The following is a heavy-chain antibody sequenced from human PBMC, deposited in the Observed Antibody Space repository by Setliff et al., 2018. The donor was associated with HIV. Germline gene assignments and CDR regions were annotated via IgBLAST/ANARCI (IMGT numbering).Heavy chain of an antibody. Sequence: PSETLSLTCTVSGGSISSDAYYWGWIRQPPGKGLEWIGNIYDSESTYYNPSLKSRVTMSVDTSKNQFSLRLNSVTAADTAIYYCTRRGADSYYPRPLDVWGKGTTVTVS. J-gene: IGHJ6*03. CDR3: TRRGADSYYPRPLDV. V-gene: IGHV4-61*08. CDR2: IYDSEST. CDR1: GGSISSDAYY. D-gene: IGHD3-10*01.